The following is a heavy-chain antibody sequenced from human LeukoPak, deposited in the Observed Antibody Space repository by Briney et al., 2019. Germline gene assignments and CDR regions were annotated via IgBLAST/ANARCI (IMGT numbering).Heavy chain of an antibody. J-gene: IGHJ6*02. CDR3: ARGMVSMDV. CDR2: ISYDGSNK. Sequence: GGSLRLSCAASGLTFSSYAMHWVRQAPGKGLEWVAVISYDGSNKYYADSVKGRFTISRDNSKNTLYLQMNSLRAEDTAVYYCARGMVSMDVWGQGTTVTVSS. V-gene: IGHV3-30-3*01. D-gene: IGHD3-10*01. CDR1: GLTFSSYA.